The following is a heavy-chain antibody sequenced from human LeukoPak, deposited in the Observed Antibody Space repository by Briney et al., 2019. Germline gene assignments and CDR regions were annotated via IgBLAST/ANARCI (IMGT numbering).Heavy chain of an antibody. CDR2: IYTSGST. CDR3: AREGYDSSGYYYVDGFDY. J-gene: IGHJ4*02. Sequence: SETLSLTCTVSGGSISSYYWSWIRQPAGKGLEWIGRIYTSGSTNYNPPLKSRVTMSVDTSKNQFSLQLSSVTAADTAVYYCAREGYDSSGYYYVDGFDYWGQGTLVTVSS. V-gene: IGHV4-4*07. D-gene: IGHD3-22*01. CDR1: GGSISSYY.